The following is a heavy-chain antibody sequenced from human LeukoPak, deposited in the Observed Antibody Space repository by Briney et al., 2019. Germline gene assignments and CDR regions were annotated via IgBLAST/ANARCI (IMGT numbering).Heavy chain of an antibody. CDR1: GXSFTSYW. CDR2: IDPSDSYT. D-gene: IGHD6-13*01. J-gene: IGHJ4*02. Sequence: GESLRISCKGSGXSFTSYWISWVRQMPGKGLEWMGKIDPSDSYTNYSPSFQGHVTISADRSISTAYLQWSSLKASDTAMYYCARHHSSIWAPFDYWGQGTLVTVSS. V-gene: IGHV5-10-1*01. CDR3: ARHHSSIWAPFDY.